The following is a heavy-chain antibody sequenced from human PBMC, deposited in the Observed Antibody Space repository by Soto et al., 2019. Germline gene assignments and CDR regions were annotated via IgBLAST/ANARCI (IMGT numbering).Heavy chain of an antibody. Sequence: QVQLQESGPGLVKPSETLSLTCTVSGGSISSYYWSWIRQPPGKGLEWIGYIYYSGSTNYNPSLKSRVTISVDTSKNQFSLKLSSVTAADTAVYYCARDYRYSYGYDRAFVIWGQGTMVTVSS. D-gene: IGHD5-18*01. CDR2: IYYSGST. CDR3: ARDYRYSYGYDRAFVI. CDR1: GGSISSYY. J-gene: IGHJ3*02. V-gene: IGHV4-59*01.